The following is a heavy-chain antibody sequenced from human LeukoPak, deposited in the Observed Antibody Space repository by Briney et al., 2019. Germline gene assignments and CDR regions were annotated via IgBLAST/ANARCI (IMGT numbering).Heavy chain of an antibody. J-gene: IGHJ4*02. D-gene: IGHD3-10*01. CDR3: ASDREYYYGSGSFDY. CDR2: IKQDGSEK. V-gene: IGHV3-7*04. Sequence: SGGSLRLSCAASGFTFSSYWMSWVRQAPGKGLEWVANIKQDGSEKYYVDSVKGRFTISRGNAKNSLYLQMNSLRAEDTAVYYCASDREYYYGSGSFDYWGQGTLVTVSS. CDR1: GFTFSSYW.